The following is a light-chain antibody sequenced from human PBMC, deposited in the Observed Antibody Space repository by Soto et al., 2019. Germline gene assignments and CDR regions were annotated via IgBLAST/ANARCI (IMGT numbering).Light chain of an antibody. CDR1: SSNIGINT. J-gene: IGLJ2*01. Sequence: QSVLTQPPSASGTPGQRVTISCSGSSSNIGINTVNWYQQLPGTAPKLLIYSNNQWPSGVPDRFSGSKSGTSASLAISGLQSEDEADYYCAAWDDSLHGPVFGGGTKLTVL. CDR2: SNN. CDR3: AAWDDSLHGPV. V-gene: IGLV1-44*01.